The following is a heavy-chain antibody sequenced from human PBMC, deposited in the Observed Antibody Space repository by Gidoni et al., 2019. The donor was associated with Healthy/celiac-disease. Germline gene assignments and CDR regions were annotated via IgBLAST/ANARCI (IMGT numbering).Heavy chain of an antibody. J-gene: IGHJ4*02. V-gene: IGHV3-15*01. Sequence: EVQLLESGGGLVQPGGSLRLSCAASGFTFSKAWMSWVRQAPGKGLEWVGRIKSKTDGGTTDYAAPVKGRFTISRDDSKNTLYLQMNSLKTEDTAVYYCTTAHYDYIWGSYGWGQGTLVTVSS. CDR1: GFTFSKAW. CDR2: IKSKTDGGTT. D-gene: IGHD3-16*01. CDR3: TTAHYDYIWGSYG.